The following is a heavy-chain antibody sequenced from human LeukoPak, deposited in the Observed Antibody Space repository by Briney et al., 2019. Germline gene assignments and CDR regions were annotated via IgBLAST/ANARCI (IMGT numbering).Heavy chain of an antibody. CDR1: GGSFSGSN. J-gene: IGHJ4*02. CDR2: IYNSGNT. V-gene: IGHV4-34*01. CDR3: VRGYDY. Sequence: SETLSLTCAVYGGSFSGSNWSWIRQSPGKGLEWIGEIYNSGNTIYNPSLKSRATISVDTSKNQVSLNLISVTAADTAVYYCVRGYDYWGQGTLVTVSS.